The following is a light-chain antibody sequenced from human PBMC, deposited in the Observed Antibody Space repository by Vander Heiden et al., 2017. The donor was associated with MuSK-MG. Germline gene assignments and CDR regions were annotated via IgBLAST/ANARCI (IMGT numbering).Light chain of an antibody. CDR1: QTINTY. Sequence: DIQMTQSPSSLSASVGDRVTITCRASQTINTYLNWYQQKPGKAPNLLIYAASNLQTGVPSRFSSSGSGTDFTLTISSLQPEDFATYYCQQRSSIVWTFGQGTKVEVK. CDR3: QQRSSIVWT. CDR2: AAS. V-gene: IGKV1-39*01. J-gene: IGKJ1*01.